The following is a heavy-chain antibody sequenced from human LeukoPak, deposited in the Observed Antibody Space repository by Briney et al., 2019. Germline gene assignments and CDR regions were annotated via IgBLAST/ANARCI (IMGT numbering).Heavy chain of an antibody. D-gene: IGHD6-13*01. CDR1: GGSFSGYY. Sequence: PSETLSLTCAVHGGSFSGYYWSWIRQPPGKGLEWIGEINHSGSTNYNPSLKSRVTISVDTSKNQFSLKLSSVTAADTAVYYCARGLYSSSWSANWFDPWGQGTLVTVSS. CDR3: ARGLYSSSWSANWFDP. V-gene: IGHV4-34*01. CDR2: INHSGST. J-gene: IGHJ5*02.